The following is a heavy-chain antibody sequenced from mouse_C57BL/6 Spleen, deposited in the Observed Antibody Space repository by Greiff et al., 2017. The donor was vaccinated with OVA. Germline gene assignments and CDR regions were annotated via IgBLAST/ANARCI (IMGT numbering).Heavy chain of an antibody. J-gene: IGHJ3*01. CDR1: GFNIKDDY. CDR2: IDPENGDT. V-gene: IGHV14-4*01. D-gene: IGHD2-5*01. CDR3: TTITGYSNYAWFAY. Sequence: EVKLQESGAELVRPGASVKLSCTASGFNIKDDYMHWVKQRPEQGLEWIGWIDPENGDTEYASKFQGKATITADTSSNTASLQLSSLTSEDTAVYYCTTITGYSNYAWFAYWGQGTLVTVSA.